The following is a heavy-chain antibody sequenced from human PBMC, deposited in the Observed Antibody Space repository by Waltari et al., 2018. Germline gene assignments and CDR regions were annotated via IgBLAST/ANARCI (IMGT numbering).Heavy chain of an antibody. J-gene: IGHJ4*02. D-gene: IGHD3-10*01. V-gene: IGHV3-9*01. CDR3: AKDKRNYYGSGSYFDY. Sequence: EVQLVESGGGLVQPGRSLRLSCAASGFTFDDYAMHWVRQAPGKGLEWVSGISWNSGSIGYADSVKGRFTISRDNAKNSLYLQMNSLRAEDTALYYCAKDKRNYYGSGSYFDYWGQGTLVTVSS. CDR2: ISWNSGSI. CDR1: GFTFDDYA.